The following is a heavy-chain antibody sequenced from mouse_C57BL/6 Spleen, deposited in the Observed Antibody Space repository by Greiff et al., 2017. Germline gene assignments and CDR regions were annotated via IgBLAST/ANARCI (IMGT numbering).Heavy chain of an antibody. Sequence: VQLQQSGPELVKPGASVKMSCKASGYTFTDYNMHWVKQSHGKSLEWIGYINPNNGGTSYNQKFKGKATLTVNKSSSTAYMELRSLTSEDSAVYYCARGGYYGSHWYFDVWGTGTTVTVSS. D-gene: IGHD2-3*01. J-gene: IGHJ1*03. CDR2: INPNNGGT. V-gene: IGHV1-22*01. CDR3: ARGGYYGSHWYFDV. CDR1: GYTFTDYN.